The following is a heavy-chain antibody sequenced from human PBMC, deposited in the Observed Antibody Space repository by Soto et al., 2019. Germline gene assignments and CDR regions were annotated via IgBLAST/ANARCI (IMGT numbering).Heavy chain of an antibody. CDR1: GFTFNNYA. D-gene: IGHD1-1*01. CDR2: ISGSGRET. CDR3: AKDKPGTTSFDY. Sequence: EVQLLESGGALVQPGGSLRLSCAASGFTFNNYAMSWVRQAPGKGLEWVSAISGSGRETYYTDSFKGRFTISRDNSRGTLSLQMNGLRVEDAAVYYCAKDKPGTTSFDYWGQGTLVTVSS. J-gene: IGHJ4*02. V-gene: IGHV3-23*01.